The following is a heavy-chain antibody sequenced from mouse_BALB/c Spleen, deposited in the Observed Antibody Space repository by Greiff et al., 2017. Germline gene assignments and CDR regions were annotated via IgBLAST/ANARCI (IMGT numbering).Heavy chain of an antibody. Sequence: QVHVKQSGAELARPGASVKLSCKASGYTFTSYWMQWVKQRPGQGLEWIGAIYPGDGDTRYTQKFKGKATLTADKSSSTAYMQLSSLASEDSAVYYCARSGYYGSSYDFDYWGQGTTLTVSS. CDR1: GYTFTSYW. CDR2: IYPGDGDT. J-gene: IGHJ2*01. D-gene: IGHD1-1*01. V-gene: IGHV1-87*01. CDR3: ARSGYYGSSYDFDY.